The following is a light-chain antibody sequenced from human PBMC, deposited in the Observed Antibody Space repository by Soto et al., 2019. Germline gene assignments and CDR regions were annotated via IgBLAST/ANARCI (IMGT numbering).Light chain of an antibody. V-gene: IGKV1-5*01. J-gene: IGKJ1*01. CDR1: QSVRSW. Sequence: DIQMTQSPSTLSASVGDRVTITCRASQSVRSWLAWYQQKPGRAPKFLIYDASSLESGVPSRFSGGGSGTAFTLTISSLQPEDFATYYCQHYSSNSGTFGPGTKVDIK. CDR2: DAS. CDR3: QHYSSNSGT.